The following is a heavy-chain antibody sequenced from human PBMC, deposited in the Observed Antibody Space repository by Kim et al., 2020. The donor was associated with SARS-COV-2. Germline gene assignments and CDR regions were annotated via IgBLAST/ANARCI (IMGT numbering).Heavy chain of an antibody. CDR3: AKGAEREYYDSSGYYYTRAIADAFDL. D-gene: IGHD3-22*01. CDR2: TSGSGGST. V-gene: IGHV3-23*01. J-gene: IGHJ3*01. Sequence: GGSLRLSCAASGFTFSSYAMSWVRQAPGKGLEWVSATSGSGGSTYYADSVKGRFSISRDNSENTLYLQMNSLRAEDTAEYYCAKGAEREYYDSSGYYYTRAIADAFDLWGQGTVVTVSS. CDR1: GFTFSSYA.